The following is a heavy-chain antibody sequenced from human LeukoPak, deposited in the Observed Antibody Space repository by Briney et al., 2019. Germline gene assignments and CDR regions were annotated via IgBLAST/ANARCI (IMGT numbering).Heavy chain of an antibody. Sequence: PGGSLRLSCAASGFTFSNFAMNWVRQAPGKGLEWVSAVGSLGGSTYYADSVKGRFTISRHNSKNTLFLQMNSLRAEDTAVYYCAKAQTAPASHNYFDYWGQGTLVTVSS. CDR3: AKAQTAPASHNYFDY. V-gene: IGHV3-23*01. D-gene: IGHD2-15*01. CDR1: GFTFSNFA. CDR2: VGSLGGST. J-gene: IGHJ4*02.